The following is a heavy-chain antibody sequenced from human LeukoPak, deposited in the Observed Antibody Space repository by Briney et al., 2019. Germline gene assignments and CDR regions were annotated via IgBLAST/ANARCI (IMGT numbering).Heavy chain of an antibody. D-gene: IGHD4-23*01. V-gene: IGHV3-23*01. CDR1: GFTFSSFA. CDR2: LSSSASAT. J-gene: IGHJ4*02. CDR3: AKDRRTTVVTPIDY. Sequence: GCLRLSCTASGFTFSSFAMSWVRQAPGKGPEWVSALSSSASATYYADSVKGRFTISRDNSKNTLYLQMNSLRAEDTAVYYCAKDRRTTVVTPIDYWGQGTLVTVSS.